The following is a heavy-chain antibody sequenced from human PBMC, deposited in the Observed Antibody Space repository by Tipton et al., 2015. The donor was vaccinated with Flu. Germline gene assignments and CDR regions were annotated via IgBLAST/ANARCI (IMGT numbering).Heavy chain of an antibody. CDR1: GFSFDTYA. CDR2: ISYDGKVT. Sequence: SLRLSCAASGFSFDTYAMHWVRQAPGKGLEWVAVISYDGKVTYYGDSVKGRFTISRDDSKNMLYPQVNSLRGEDTAVYYCARDSGYDYHFVMGVWGQGTTVIVSS. V-gene: IGHV3-30*03. D-gene: IGHD6-19*01. CDR3: ARDSGYDYHFVMGV. J-gene: IGHJ6*02.